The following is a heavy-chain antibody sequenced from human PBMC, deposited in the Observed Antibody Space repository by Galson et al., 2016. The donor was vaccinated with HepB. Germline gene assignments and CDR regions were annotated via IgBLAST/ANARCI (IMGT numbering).Heavy chain of an antibody. CDR2: ISADGRSK. V-gene: IGHV3-30*18. D-gene: IGHD2-21*01. CDR3: AKDYVILWRGEQRDYYMDL. J-gene: IGHJ6*03. Sequence: SLRLSCAAAGFDFQNYGMHWVRQAPGKGLEWVAVISADGRSKYCADSVRGRCAIFRDNSKDTVYLQMDRLRVDDTAVYYCAKDYVILWRGEQRDYYMDLCGIATTVIVS. CDR1: GFDFQNYG.